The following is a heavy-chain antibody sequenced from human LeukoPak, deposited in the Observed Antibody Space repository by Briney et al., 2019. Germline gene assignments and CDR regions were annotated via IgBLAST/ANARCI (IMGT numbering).Heavy chain of an antibody. CDR1: GDSVSSNNGA. CDR2: TYYRSKWYN. Sequence: SQTLSLTCAISGDSVSSNNGAWNWIRQSPSRGLEWLGRTYYRSKWYNDYAMTMKGRISINADTSTKQVSLHLNSVTLEDPGEYVCARDLGNSGCYTFDDWGQGSLVTVSA. J-gene: IGHJ4*02. D-gene: IGHD6-19*01. CDR3: ARDLGNSGCYTFDD. V-gene: IGHV6-1*01.